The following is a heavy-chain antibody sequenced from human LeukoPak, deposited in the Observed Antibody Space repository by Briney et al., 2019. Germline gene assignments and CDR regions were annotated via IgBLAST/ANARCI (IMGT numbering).Heavy chain of an antibody. CDR3: ARDGSGWQY. CDR1: GFTFSSYG. D-gene: IGHD6-19*01. V-gene: IGHV3-30*02. Sequence: PGGSLRLSCAASGFTFSSYGMHWVRQAPGRGLEWVAVIPNDGSYKYYADSVKGRLTISRDNAKNTLYLQMNSLRAEDTAVYYCARDGSGWQYWGQGTLVTVSS. CDR2: IPNDGSYK. J-gene: IGHJ4*02.